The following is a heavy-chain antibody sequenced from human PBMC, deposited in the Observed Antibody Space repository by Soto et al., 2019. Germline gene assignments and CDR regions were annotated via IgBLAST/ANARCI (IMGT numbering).Heavy chain of an antibody. CDR1: GFTFSNYA. Sequence: GGSLRLSCAGSGFTFSNYAMTWVRQAPGKGLEWVSSISVSGGSTYYADSVKGRFTISRDNSKNTLYPQMNSLRAEDTAVYYCAKDTGTSPIQWLVAYCFDYWGQGTLVTVSS. D-gene: IGHD6-19*01. V-gene: IGHV3-23*01. CDR3: AKDTGTSPIQWLVAYCFDY. J-gene: IGHJ4*02. CDR2: ISVSGGST.